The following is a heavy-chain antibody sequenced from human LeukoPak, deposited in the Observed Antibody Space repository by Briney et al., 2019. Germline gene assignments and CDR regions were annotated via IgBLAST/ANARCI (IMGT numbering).Heavy chain of an antibody. J-gene: IGHJ4*02. CDR1: GLIVSINY. D-gene: IGHD3-16*01. V-gene: IGHV3-53*01. Sequence: PGGSLRLSCAGSGLIVSINYMTWVRQAPGQGPEWVSIIYIDETIYYADSVKGRFTISRDNSKNTVYLQMSSLTVDDTATYFCTGGNPRPFDYWGQGTLVTVSS. CDR2: IYIDETI. CDR3: TGGNPRPFDY.